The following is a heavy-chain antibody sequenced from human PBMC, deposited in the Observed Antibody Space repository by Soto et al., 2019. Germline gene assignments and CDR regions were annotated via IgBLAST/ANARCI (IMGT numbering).Heavy chain of an antibody. CDR1: GFIVSSSY. Sequence: EVQLVESGGGLVQPGGSLRLSCAASGFIVSSSYMSWVRQAPGKGLEWVSIIYNDGSTYYADSVKGRFTISRDNSKNTLYLQILSLRAEDTAVDYCARDSYTRYWGQGTLVTVSS. V-gene: IGHV3-66*01. J-gene: IGHJ4*02. D-gene: IGHD4-4*01. CDR2: IYNDGST. CDR3: ARDSYTRY.